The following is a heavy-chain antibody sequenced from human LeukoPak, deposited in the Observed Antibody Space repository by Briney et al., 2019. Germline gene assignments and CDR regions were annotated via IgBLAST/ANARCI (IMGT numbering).Heavy chain of an antibody. D-gene: IGHD6-13*01. CDR3: ASGTSSSWYTGYYYYGMDV. J-gene: IGHJ6*02. Sequence: SETLSLTCTVSGGSISSYYWSWIRQTPGKGLEWIGYIYYSGSTNYNPSLKSRVTISVDTSKNQFSLKLSSVTAADTAVYYCASGTSSSWYTGYYYYGMDVWGQGTTVTVSS. CDR1: GGSISSYY. CDR2: IYYSGST. V-gene: IGHV4-59*01.